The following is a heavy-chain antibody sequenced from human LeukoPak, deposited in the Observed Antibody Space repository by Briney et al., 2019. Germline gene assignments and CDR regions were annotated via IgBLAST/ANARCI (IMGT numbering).Heavy chain of an antibody. V-gene: IGHV4-31*03. CDR1: GGSISSGGYY. CDR2: IYYSGST. D-gene: IGHD2-15*01. CDR3: AREELKCSGGSCYYYGMDV. Sequence: SETLSLTCTVPGGSISSGGYYWSWIRQRPGKGLEWIGYIYYSGSTYYNPSLKSRVTISVDTSKNQFSLKLSSVTAADTAVYYCAREELKCSGGSCYYYGMDVWGKGTTVTVSS. J-gene: IGHJ6*04.